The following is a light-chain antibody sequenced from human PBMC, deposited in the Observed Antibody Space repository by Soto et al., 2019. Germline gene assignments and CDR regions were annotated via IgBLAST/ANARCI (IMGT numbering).Light chain of an antibody. Sequence: EIVLTQSPGTLSLSPGERATLSCRASQSVGRDYLAWYQQKPGQAPRLLIYHASNRATGIPHRFSGSGSGTDFTLTISRLEPEDFAEFYCQQYASSPLTFGGGTKVEIK. V-gene: IGKV3-20*01. CDR2: HAS. CDR3: QQYASSPLT. J-gene: IGKJ4*01. CDR1: QSVGRDY.